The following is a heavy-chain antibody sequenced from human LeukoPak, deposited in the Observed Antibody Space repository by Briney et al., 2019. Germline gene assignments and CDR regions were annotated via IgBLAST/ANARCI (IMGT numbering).Heavy chain of an antibody. CDR2: ISWNSGSI. D-gene: IGHD2-2*01. CDR3: AKGHCSSTSCYWVAFFDY. V-gene: IGHV3-9*01. Sequence: PGRSLRLSCAASGFTFDDYAMHWVRQAPGKGLEWVSGISWNSGSIGYADSVKGRFTISRDNAKNSLYLQMNSLRAEDTALYYCAKGHCSSTSCYWVAFFDYWGQGTLVTVSS. CDR1: GFTFDDYA. J-gene: IGHJ4*02.